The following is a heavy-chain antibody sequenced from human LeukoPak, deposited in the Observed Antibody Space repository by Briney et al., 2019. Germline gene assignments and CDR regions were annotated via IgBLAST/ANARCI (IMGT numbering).Heavy chain of an antibody. CDR2: ISGSGADI. V-gene: IGHV3-23*01. D-gene: IGHD2-2*01. Sequence: GRSLRLSCAASGFTFSSYAMSWVRQAPGKGLEWVSGISGSGADIYHADSVMGRFTITRDDSTDTLYLQMNSLGAEDTAVYYCAKEGALGFCSSTTCSFGAFDIWGQGTKVTVSS. CDR1: GFTFSSYA. CDR3: AKEGALGFCSSTTCSFGAFDI. J-gene: IGHJ3*02.